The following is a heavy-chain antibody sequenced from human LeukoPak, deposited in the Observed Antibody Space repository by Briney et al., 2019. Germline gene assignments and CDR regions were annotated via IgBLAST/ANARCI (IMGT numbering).Heavy chain of an antibody. CDR3: ARTVNYYDTSGYSYYFDY. Sequence: SETLSLTCTVSDGSISSYYWSWIRQPPGKGLEWIGYIYYKGSTNYNPSLRSRVTISADTSKNLFSLKLSSVTTADTAVYYCARTVNYYDTSGYSYYFDYRGQGTLVTVSS. CDR2: IYYKGST. V-gene: IGHV4-59*01. J-gene: IGHJ4*02. CDR1: DGSISSYY. D-gene: IGHD3-22*01.